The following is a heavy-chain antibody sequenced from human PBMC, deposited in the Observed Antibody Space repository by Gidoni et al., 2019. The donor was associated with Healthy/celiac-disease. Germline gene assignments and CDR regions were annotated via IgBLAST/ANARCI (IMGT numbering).Heavy chain of an antibody. J-gene: IGHJ4*02. V-gene: IGHV3-23*01. D-gene: IGHD6-25*01. Sequence: EVQLLEPGGGLVQHGGSLRLFCAASGLTSSRYAMSWVRQAHGQGLECVAAISGRGGSTYYADTVKGRFTISRDKSKNTLYLQMNSLRAEDTAVYYCAKGLPIAAKRGGYFDYWGQGTLVTVSS. CDR3: AKGLPIAAKRGGYFDY. CDR2: ISGRGGST. CDR1: GLTSSRYA.